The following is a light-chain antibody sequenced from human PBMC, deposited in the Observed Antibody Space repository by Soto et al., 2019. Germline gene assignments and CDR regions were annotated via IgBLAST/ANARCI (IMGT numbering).Light chain of an antibody. V-gene: IGKV3-20*01. Sequence: EIVLTQSPGTLSLSPGERATLSCRASQSVSSMYLVWYQQKPGQAPRLLISGASSRAPGIPDRFSGRGSETDFTLTISSLQPDDFATYYCQQYNSYWTFGQGTKVDIK. CDR3: QQYNSYWT. CDR2: GAS. J-gene: IGKJ1*01. CDR1: QSVSSMY.